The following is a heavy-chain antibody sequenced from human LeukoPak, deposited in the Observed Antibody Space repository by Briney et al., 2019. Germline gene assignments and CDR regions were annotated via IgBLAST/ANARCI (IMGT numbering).Heavy chain of an antibody. D-gene: IGHD3/OR15-3a*01. CDR1: GFTFSSYW. CDR3: SRDLGTGRPHDV. V-gene: IGHV3-7*01. CDR2: IKQDGSEK. Sequence: PGGSLRFSCAASGFTFSSYWMSWVRQAPGKGLEWVANIKQDGSEKYYVDSVRGRFTISRDNARDALYLQMNSLRTEDTGLYYCSRDLGTGRPHDVWGLGTLVTVSS. J-gene: IGHJ1*01.